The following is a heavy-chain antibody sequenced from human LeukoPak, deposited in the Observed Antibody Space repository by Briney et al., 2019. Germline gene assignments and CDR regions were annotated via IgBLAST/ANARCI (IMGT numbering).Heavy chain of an antibody. CDR1: GVTFSSYS. CDR2: ISSSSSYI. J-gene: IGHJ3*02. CDR3: ARDYGSGSYNAFDI. D-gene: IGHD3-10*01. Sequence: PGGSLRLSCAASGVTFSSYSMNCVRQAPGKGLEWVSSISSSSSYIYYADSVKGRFTISRDNAKNSLYLQMNSLRAEDTAVYYCARDYGSGSYNAFDIWGQGTMVTVSS. V-gene: IGHV3-21*01.